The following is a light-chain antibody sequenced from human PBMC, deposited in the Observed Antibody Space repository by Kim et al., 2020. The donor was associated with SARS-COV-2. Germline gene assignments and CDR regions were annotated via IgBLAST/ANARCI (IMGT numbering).Light chain of an antibody. CDR1: QSVSSN. CDR2: GAS. V-gene: IGKV3-15*01. Sequence: EIVMTQSPATLSVSPGERATLSCRASQSVSSNLAWYQQKPGQAPRLLIYGASTRATGIPATFSGSGSGTEFTLTISSLQSADFAVYYCQQYNNWPYTFGQGTKLE. J-gene: IGKJ2*01. CDR3: QQYNNWPYT.